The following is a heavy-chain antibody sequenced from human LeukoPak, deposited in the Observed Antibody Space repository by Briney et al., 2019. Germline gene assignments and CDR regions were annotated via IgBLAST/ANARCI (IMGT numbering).Heavy chain of an antibody. CDR2: IYYSGST. Sequence: PSETLSLTCTVSGGSISSGGYYWSWIRQHPGKGLEWIRYIYYSGSTYYNPSLKSRVTISVDTSKNQFSLKLSSVTAADTAVYYCARAHPNNDFYYGMDVWGQGTTVTVSS. D-gene: IGHD1-1*01. CDR1: GGSISSGGYY. J-gene: IGHJ6*02. V-gene: IGHV4-31*03. CDR3: ARAHPNNDFYYGMDV.